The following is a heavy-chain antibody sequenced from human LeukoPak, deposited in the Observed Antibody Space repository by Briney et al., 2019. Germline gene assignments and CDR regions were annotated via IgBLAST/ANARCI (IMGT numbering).Heavy chain of an antibody. CDR2: IYSGGNT. CDR1: GFTVSGNY. CDR3: ARVADYYVSGHFDY. V-gene: IGHV3-53*01. Sequence: GSLRLSCAASGFTVSGNYMIWVRQTPGERLEWVSLIYSGGNTYYTDSVKGRFTISRDNSENTLYLQMNSLRTEDTAVYYCARVADYYVSGHFDYWGQGTLVTVSS. J-gene: IGHJ4*02. D-gene: IGHD3-10*01.